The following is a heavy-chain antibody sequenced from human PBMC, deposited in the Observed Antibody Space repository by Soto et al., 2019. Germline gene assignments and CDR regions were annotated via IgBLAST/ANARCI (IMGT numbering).Heavy chain of an antibody. V-gene: IGHV1-69*01. J-gene: IGHJ5*02. D-gene: IGHD3-3*01. CDR3: ARVDQIDDFWSGYLHWFDP. CDR1: GGTFSSYA. Sequence: QVQLVQSGAEVKKPGSSVKVSCKASGGTFSSYAISWVRQAPGQGLEWMGGIIPIFGTANYAQKFQGRVTITADESTSTAYMELSSLRSEDTAVYYCARVDQIDDFWSGYLHWFDPWGQGTLVTVSS. CDR2: IIPIFGTA.